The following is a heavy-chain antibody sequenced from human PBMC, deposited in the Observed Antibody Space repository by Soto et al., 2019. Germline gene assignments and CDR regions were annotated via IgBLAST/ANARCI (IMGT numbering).Heavy chain of an antibody. D-gene: IGHD3-16*01. V-gene: IGHV4-31*03. CDR3: ARVGGINWFDP. CDR2: IYYSGST. CDR1: GGSISSDGYY. J-gene: IGHJ5*02. Sequence: QVQLQESGPGLVKPSQTLSLTCTVSGGSISSDGYYWSWIRQHPGKGLEWIGYIYYSGSTYYNPSLKSRVTISVDTTKNQFSLKLSSVTAADTAVDYCARVGGINWFDPWGQGTLVTVSS.